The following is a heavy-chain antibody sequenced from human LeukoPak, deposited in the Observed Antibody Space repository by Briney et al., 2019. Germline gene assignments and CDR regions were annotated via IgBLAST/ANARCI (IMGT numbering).Heavy chain of an antibody. CDR2: IIPIFGTA. CDR3: AREAVAGTNWFDP. V-gene: IGHV1-69*13. Sequence: GASVKVSCKASGGTFSSYAISWVRQAPGQGLGWGGGIIPIFGTANYAQKFQGRVTITADESTSTAYMELSSLRSEDTAVYYCAREAVAGTNWFDPWGQGTLVTVSS. CDR1: GGTFSSYA. J-gene: IGHJ5*02. D-gene: IGHD6-19*01.